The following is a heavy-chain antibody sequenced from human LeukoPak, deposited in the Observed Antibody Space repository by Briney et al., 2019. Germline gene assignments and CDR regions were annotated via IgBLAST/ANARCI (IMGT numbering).Heavy chain of an antibody. CDR2: LSGSGITT. J-gene: IGHJ4*01. Sequence: GGSLRLPCAASGFTFSNHWMSWVRQAPGKGLEWVSTLSGSGITTYYADSVKGRFTISRDNSKNTLYLQMNSLRAEDTAVYYCAKGIYSSGWSYFDYWGHGTLVTVSS. CDR3: AKGIYSSGWSYFDY. CDR1: GFTFSNHW. V-gene: IGHV3-23*01. D-gene: IGHD6-19*01.